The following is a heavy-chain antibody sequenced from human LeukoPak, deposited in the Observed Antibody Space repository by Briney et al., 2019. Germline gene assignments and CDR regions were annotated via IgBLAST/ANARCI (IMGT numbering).Heavy chain of an antibody. D-gene: IGHD2-21*02. CDR2: IYHSVTT. V-gene: IGHV4-38-2*02. Sequence: SETLSLTCTVSGYSISSGYFWGWMRQPPGKGLEWTGSIYHSVTTHYNPSLKSRVTISLDASKNQFSLKLSSVTAADTAVYYCARAYCVGDCSVLHIYFDNWGQGTLVTVSS. CDR1: GYSISSGYF. CDR3: ARAYCVGDCSVLHIYFDN. J-gene: IGHJ4*02.